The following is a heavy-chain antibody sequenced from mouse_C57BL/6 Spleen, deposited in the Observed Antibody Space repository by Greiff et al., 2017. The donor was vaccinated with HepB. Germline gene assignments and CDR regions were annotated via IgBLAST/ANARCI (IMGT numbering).Heavy chain of an antibody. CDR2: IYWADDK. V-gene: IGHV8-12*01. J-gene: IGHJ1*03. CDR1: GFSLSTSGMG. CDR3: GRPYYGKYDWYLDV. Sequence: QVTLKESGPGILQSSQTLSLTCSFSGFSLSTSGMGVSWIRQPSGKGLEWLAHIYWADDKRYNPFLKSRLTISKDASTNKVFLKNTSVDTADTATYYCGRPYYGKYDWYLDVWGTGTSVTVSS. D-gene: IGHD2-10*01.